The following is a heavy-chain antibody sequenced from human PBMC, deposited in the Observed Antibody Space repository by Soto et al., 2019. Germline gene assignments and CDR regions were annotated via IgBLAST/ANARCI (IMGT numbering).Heavy chain of an antibody. CDR3: AKEISVAAPPWSSDL. Sequence: GGSLRLSCAGSGFTFNNYGVHWVRQPPGKGLEWVSVIGNDGSVKYYADSVKGRFTLSRDNSKNTVFLQMNSLRDEDTAVYYCAKEISVAAPPWSSDLWGRGPVVTLSS. J-gene: IGHJ2*01. V-gene: IGHV3-30*18. CDR1: GFTFNNYG. CDR2: IGNDGSVK. D-gene: IGHD6-6*01.